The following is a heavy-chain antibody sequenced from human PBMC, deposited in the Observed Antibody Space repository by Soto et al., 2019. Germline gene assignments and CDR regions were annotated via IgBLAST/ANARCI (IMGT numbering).Heavy chain of an antibody. CDR3: ARGRVDMGLNV. CDR2: ISYSGGT. J-gene: IGHJ6*02. V-gene: IGHV4-31*03. Sequence: PSETLSLTCTVSGGSIPIGGYYWSWIRQHPGRGLEWIGYISYSGGTYYNPSLKSRLSLSVDTSKNQFSLKLSSVTAADTAIYYCARGRVDMGLNVWGQGTTVTVS. D-gene: IGHD2-15*01. CDR1: GGSIPIGGYY.